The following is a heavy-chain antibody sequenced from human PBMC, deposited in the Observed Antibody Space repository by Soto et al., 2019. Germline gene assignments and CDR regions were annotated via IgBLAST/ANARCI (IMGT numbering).Heavy chain of an antibody. CDR2: IYYTGKT. CDR3: GRDLTSNANCIDS. Sequence: ASETLSLTCSVSGDYIHVGGYYWTWIRQRPGKGLEWMGYIYYTGKTYYNPSLESRLTMSVDRSKNQFSLRLTSVTAADTAVYFCGRDLTSNANCIDSWGPGTLVTVSS. CDR1: GDYIHVGGYY. V-gene: IGHV4-30-4*01. J-gene: IGHJ5*01. D-gene: IGHD2-2*01.